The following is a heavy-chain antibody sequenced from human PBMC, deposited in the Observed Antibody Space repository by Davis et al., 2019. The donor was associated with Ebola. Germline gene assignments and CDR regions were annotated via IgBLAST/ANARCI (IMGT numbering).Heavy chain of an antibody. J-gene: IGHJ6*04. D-gene: IGHD3-3*01. CDR3: ARDRGITIFGVVTYYYGMDV. CDR1: GGSISSYY. V-gene: IGHV4-59*01. Sequence: SETLSLTCTVSGGSISSYYWSWIRQPPGKGLEWIGYIYYSGSTNYNPSLKSRVTISVDTSKNQFSLKLSSVTAADTAVYYCARDRGITIFGVVTYYYGMDVWGKGTTVTVSS. CDR2: IYYSGST.